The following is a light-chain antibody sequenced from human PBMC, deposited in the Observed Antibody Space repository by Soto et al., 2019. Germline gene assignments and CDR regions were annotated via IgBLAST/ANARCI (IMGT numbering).Light chain of an antibody. CDR2: GAS. Sequence: ETMLTQSPATLSASPGERVTLSCRATQSVTYNLAWYQQKPGRAPRLLIYGASTRATGIPARFSGRGSGTEFTLTITSLQSEDFAVYYCQQYNDWLWTFGQGTKVDIK. V-gene: IGKV3-15*01. CDR1: QSVTYN. CDR3: QQYNDWLWT. J-gene: IGKJ1*01.